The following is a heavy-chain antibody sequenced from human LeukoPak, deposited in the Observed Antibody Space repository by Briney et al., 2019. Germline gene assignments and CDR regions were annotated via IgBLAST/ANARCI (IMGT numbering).Heavy chain of an antibody. CDR3: ARARTSSGYPRFRGVAFDI. CDR1: GGSFSGYY. CDR2: INHSGST. D-gene: IGHD3-22*01. V-gene: IGHV4-34*01. J-gene: IGHJ3*02. Sequence: SETLSLTCAVYGGSFSGYYWSWIRQPPGKGLEWIGEINHSGSTNYNPSLKSRVTISVDTSKNQFSLKLSSVTAADTAVYYCARARTSSGYPRFRGVAFDIWGQGTMVTVSS.